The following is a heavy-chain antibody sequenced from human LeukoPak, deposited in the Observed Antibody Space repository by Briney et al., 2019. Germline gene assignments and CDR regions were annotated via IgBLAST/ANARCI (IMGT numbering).Heavy chain of an antibody. Sequence: SETLSLTCAVYGGSFSGYYWSWIRQPPGKGLEWIGEINHSGSTNYNPSLKSRVTISVDTSKNQFSLKLSSVTAADTAVYYCARESDYYDSSGYYQFDYWGQGTLVTVSS. D-gene: IGHD3-22*01. CDR2: INHSGST. CDR1: GGSFSGYY. J-gene: IGHJ4*02. CDR3: ARESDYYDSSGYYQFDY. V-gene: IGHV4-34*01.